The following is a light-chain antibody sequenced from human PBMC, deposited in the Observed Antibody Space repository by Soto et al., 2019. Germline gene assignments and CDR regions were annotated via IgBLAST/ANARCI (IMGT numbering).Light chain of an antibody. CDR2: GAS. CDR3: QQSASSPWT. Sequence: ELPQSPGTLSVSPGETASPACRASQSVDSSYLAWYHEKPGQAPTLLIYGASSRATGIPDRSSGRGSGTDFTLTISRLEPEDFAVYYCQQSASSPWTSGQGTK. J-gene: IGKJ1*01. V-gene: IGKV3-20*01. CDR1: QSVDSSY.